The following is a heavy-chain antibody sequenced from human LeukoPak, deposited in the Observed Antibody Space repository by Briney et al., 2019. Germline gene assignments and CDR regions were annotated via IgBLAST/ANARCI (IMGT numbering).Heavy chain of an antibody. Sequence: GGSLRLSCAASGFTFSDYYMSWIRQAPGKGLEWVSTISGSGGSTYYADSVKGRFTISRDNSKNTLYLQMNSLRAEDTAVYYCAAHYDYVWGSYRPYFDYWGQGSLVTVSS. CDR3: AAHYDYVWGSYRPYFDY. CDR1: GFTFSDYY. CDR2: ISGSGGST. D-gene: IGHD3-16*02. V-gene: IGHV3-23*01. J-gene: IGHJ4*02.